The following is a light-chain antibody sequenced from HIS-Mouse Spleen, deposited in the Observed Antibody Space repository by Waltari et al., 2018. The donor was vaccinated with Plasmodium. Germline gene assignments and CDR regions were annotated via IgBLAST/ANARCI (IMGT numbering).Light chain of an antibody. CDR3: QQYNNWPAWT. V-gene: IGKV3-15*01. J-gene: IGKJ1*01. Sequence: ATLSCRASQSVSSNLAWYQQKPGQAPRLLIYGASTRATGIAARFSGSGSGTEFTLTISSLQSEDFAVYYCQQYNNWPAWTFGQGTKVEIK. CDR1: QSVSSN. CDR2: GAS.